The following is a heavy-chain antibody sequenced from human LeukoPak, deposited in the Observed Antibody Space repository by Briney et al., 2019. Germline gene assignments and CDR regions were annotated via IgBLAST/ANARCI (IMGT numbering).Heavy chain of an antibody. D-gene: IGHD6-13*01. CDR2: INPNSGGT. Sequence: ASVKVSCKASGYTFTGYYMHWVRQAPGRGLEWMGWINPNSGGTNYAQKFQGRVTMTRDTSISTAYMELSRLRSDDTAVYYCATCNSSSWTGYYYYYYMDVWGKGTTVTVSS. CDR3: ATCNSSSWTGYYYYYYMDV. J-gene: IGHJ6*03. V-gene: IGHV1-2*02. CDR1: GYTFTGYY.